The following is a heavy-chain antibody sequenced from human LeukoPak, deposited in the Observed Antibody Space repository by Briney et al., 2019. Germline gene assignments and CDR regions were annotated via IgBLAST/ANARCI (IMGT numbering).Heavy chain of an antibody. D-gene: IGHD1-1*01. CDR1: GFTFNKYA. CDR2: ISDNGGDR. CDR3: GRDWKLDY. Sequence: PGGSLRLSCAASGFTFNKYAMSWVRQAPGKGLEWVSAISDNGGDRKYADSVKGRFTISRDNSKNTLYLQMSSLRAEDTAIYYCGRDWKLDYWGQGNLVTVSS. J-gene: IGHJ4*02. V-gene: IGHV3-23*01.